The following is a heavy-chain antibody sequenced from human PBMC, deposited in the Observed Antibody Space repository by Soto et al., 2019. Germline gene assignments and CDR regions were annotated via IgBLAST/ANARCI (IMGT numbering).Heavy chain of an antibody. Sequence: GSLRLSCAASVFTFSNYAMSWVRQAPGKGLEWVLDISGSGTRTYYADSVKGRFTISRDNSKNTVYLQMSGLRAEDTAIYYCAKEGSGAYWKTFQHWGQGTLVTVSS. CDR3: AKEGSGAYWKTFQH. J-gene: IGHJ1*01. D-gene: IGHD2-21*01. CDR1: VFTFSNYA. V-gene: IGHV3-23*01. CDR2: ISGSGTRT.